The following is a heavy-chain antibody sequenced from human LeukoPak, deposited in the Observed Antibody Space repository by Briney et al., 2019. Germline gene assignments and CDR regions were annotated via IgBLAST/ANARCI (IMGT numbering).Heavy chain of an antibody. V-gene: IGHV3-11*01. D-gene: IGHD3-10*01. J-gene: IGHJ5*02. CDR2: ISSSGSTI. CDR1: GFTFSDYY. CDR3: ARKADWFGAKGFDP. Sequence: PGGSLRLSCAASGFTFSDYYMSWIRQAPGRGLEWVSYISSSGSTIYYADSVKGRFTISRDNAKNSLYLQMNSLRAEDTAVYYCARKADWFGAKGFDPWGQGTLVTVSS.